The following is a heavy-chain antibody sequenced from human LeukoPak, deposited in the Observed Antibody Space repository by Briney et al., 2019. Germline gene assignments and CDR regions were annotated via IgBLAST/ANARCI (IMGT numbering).Heavy chain of an antibody. J-gene: IGHJ6*02. CDR2: ISFAGDKT. V-gene: IGHV3-23*01. CDR1: GFIFSRYD. D-gene: IGHD2-21*02. Sequence: PGGSLRLSCAASGFIFSRYDMSWVRQPPEEGLEWVSTISFAGDKTAYTDSVKGRFIISRDNAKNTLYLQMNSLRAEDTAVYYCSRDSLSSCGGDCYSGLDVWGQGTTVTVSS. CDR3: SRDSLSSCGGDCYSGLDV.